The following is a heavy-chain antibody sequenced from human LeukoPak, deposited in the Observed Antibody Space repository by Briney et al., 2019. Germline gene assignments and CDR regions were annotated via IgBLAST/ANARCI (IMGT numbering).Heavy chain of an antibody. V-gene: IGHV1-2*02. CDR3: ARGPYYYDTNFDP. CDR1: GYTFIGYY. CDR2: INPNSGDT. J-gene: IGHJ5*02. Sequence: ASVKVSCKASGYTFIGYYMHWVRQAPGQGLEWMGWINPNSGDTNYAQKFQGRVTMTRDTSNSTAYMNLSRLRSDDTAVYYCARGPYYYDTNFDPGGQGTLVTVSS. D-gene: IGHD3-22*01.